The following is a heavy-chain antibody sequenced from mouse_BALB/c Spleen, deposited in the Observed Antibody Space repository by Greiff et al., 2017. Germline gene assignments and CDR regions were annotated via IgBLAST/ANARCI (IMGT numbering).Heavy chain of an antibody. D-gene: IGHD1-1*01. Sequence: EVMLVESGGGLVKPGGSLKLSCAASGFTFSSYAMSWVRQSPEKRLEWVAEISSGGSYTYYPDTVTGRFTISRDNAKNTLYLEMSSLRSEDTAMYYCARRSGLLLRHYFDYWGQGTTLTGSS. CDR3: ARRSGLLLRHYFDY. V-gene: IGHV5-9-4*01. J-gene: IGHJ2*01. CDR1: GFTFSSYA. CDR2: ISSGGSYT.